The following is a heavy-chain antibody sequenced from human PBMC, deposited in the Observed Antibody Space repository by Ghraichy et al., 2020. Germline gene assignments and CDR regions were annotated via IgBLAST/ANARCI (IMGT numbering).Heavy chain of an antibody. CDR2: ISGSGGST. Sequence: GSLRLSCAASGFTFSNYAMSWVRQAPGKGLEWVSVISGSGGSTYYADSVKGRFTISRDNSKNTLYLQMNSLRAEDTAVYYCAKDLSGYCSSTSCYEGIDYWGQGTLVTVSS. CDR3: AKDLSGYCSSTSCYEGIDY. CDR1: GFTFSNYA. V-gene: IGHV3-23*01. D-gene: IGHD2-2*01. J-gene: IGHJ4*02.